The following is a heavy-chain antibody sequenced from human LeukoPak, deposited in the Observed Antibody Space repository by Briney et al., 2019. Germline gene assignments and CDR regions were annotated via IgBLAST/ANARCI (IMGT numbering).Heavy chain of an antibody. D-gene: IGHD6-13*01. CDR3: ARASSSWSIGY. CDR2: INHSGST. J-gene: IGHJ4*02. CDR1: GGSFSGYY. Sequence: KPSETLSLTCAVYGGSFSGYYWSWIRQPPGKGLEWIGEINHSGSTNYNPSLKSRVTISVDPSKSQFSLKLSSVTAADTAVYYCARASSSWSIGYWGQGTLVTVSS. V-gene: IGHV4-34*01.